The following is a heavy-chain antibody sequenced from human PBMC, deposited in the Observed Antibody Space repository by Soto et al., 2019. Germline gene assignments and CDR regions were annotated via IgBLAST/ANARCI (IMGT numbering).Heavy chain of an antibody. CDR1: GYTFTTYG. J-gene: IGHJ6*02. V-gene: IGHV1-18*01. CDR3: ARVKDGSGRYRNDNYYYAMDV. D-gene: IGHD3-10*01. CDR2: ISAYNGNT. Sequence: QVQLVQSGVEVKKPGASVRVSCEASGYTFTTYGFTWVRQAPGQGLEWMGWISAYNGNTNYAQRFQDRVTMTTDTSTNTAYMELRRLRSDDTAVYYCARVKDGSGRYRNDNYYYAMDVWGQGTTVTVSS.